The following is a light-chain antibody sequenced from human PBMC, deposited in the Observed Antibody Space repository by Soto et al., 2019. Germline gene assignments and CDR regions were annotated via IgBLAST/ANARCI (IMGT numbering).Light chain of an antibody. J-gene: IGKJ1*01. CDR2: GAS. CDR3: QQYGSSPVT. V-gene: IGKV3-20*01. Sequence: EIMLTQSPVTLSFSPGERATICFRASQSVSYSYLAWYQHKPGQAPRLLVHGASVRATGIPDRFSGSGSGTDFTLTISRLEPEDFAVYYCQQYGSSPVTFGQGTKVDIK. CDR1: QSVSYSY.